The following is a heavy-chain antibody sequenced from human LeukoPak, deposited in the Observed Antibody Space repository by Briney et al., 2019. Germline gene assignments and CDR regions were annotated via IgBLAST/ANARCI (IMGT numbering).Heavy chain of an antibody. Sequence: SETLSLTCAVYGGSFSGYYWSWIRQPPGKGLEWIGEINHSGSTNYNLSLKSRVTISVDTSKNQFSLKLSSVTAADTAVYYCARWGDYQGYFDYWGQGTLVTVSS. V-gene: IGHV4-34*01. J-gene: IGHJ4*02. CDR2: INHSGST. CDR1: GGSFSGYY. CDR3: ARWGDYQGYFDY. D-gene: IGHD2-2*01.